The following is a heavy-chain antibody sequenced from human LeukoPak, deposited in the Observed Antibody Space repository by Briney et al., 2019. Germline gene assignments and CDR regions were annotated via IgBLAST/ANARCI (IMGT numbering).Heavy chain of an antibody. V-gene: IGHV3-7*03. D-gene: IGHD3-10*01. CDR3: AREVEEWFGEPSFDY. CDR1: GFTVSSYW. J-gene: IGHJ4*02. CDR2: IKQDGSEK. Sequence: GGSLRLSCAASGFTVSSYWMSWVRQAPGKGLEWVANIKQDGSEKYYVDSVKGRFTISRDNAKNSLYLQMNSLRAEDTAVYYCAREVEEWFGEPSFDYWGQGTLVTASS.